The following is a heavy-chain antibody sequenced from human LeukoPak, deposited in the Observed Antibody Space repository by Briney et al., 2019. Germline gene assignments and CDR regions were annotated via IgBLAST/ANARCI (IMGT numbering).Heavy chain of an antibody. Sequence: SVKVSCXASGGTFSSYAISWVRQAHGQGLEWMAGIIPIFGTANYAQKFQGRVTITTDESTSTAYMELSSLRSEDTAVYYCARPSDSSGYYYYYYMDVWGKGTTVTVSS. CDR3: ARPSDSSGYYYYYYMDV. V-gene: IGHV1-69*05. D-gene: IGHD3-22*01. CDR2: IIPIFGTA. J-gene: IGHJ6*03. CDR1: GGTFSSYA.